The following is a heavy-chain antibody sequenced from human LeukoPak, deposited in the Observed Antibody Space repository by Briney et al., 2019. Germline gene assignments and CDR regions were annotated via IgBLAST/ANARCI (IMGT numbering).Heavy chain of an antibody. CDR1: GFTFSRYW. J-gene: IGHJ5*02. CDR2: IKQDGSET. CDR3: ARDKVGVNWFDP. Sequence: QPGGSLRLSCAASGFTFSRYWMTWVRQVPGKGLQWVANIKQDGSETYYVDSVKGRFTVSRDNTKNSLYLQMNSLRAEDTAVYYCARDKVGVNWFDPWGQGTLVTVSS. V-gene: IGHV3-7*01.